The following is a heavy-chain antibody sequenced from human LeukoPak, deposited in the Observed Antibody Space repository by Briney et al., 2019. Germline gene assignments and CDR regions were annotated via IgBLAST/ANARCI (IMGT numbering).Heavy chain of an antibody. CDR1: GFTFSSYG. D-gene: IGHD5-18*01. CDR2: IRHDGSNK. J-gene: IGHJ4*02. Sequence: PGGSLRLSCAASGFTFSSYGMHWVRQAPGKGLEWVSGIRHDGSNKYYADSIKGRFTISRDNSKNTLYLRMNSLRAEDSAMYYCAKPQDTGMDPFDYWGRGTLVTVSS. V-gene: IGHV3-30*02. CDR3: AKPQDTGMDPFDY.